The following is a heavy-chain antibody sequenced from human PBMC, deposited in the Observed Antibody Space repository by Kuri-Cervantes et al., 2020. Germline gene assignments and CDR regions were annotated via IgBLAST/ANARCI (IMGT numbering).Heavy chain of an antibody. Sequence: GGSLRLSCAASGFTVSSNYMSWIRQAPGKGLEWVSYISSSGSTTYYADSVKGRFTISRDNAKNSLYLQMNSLRAEDTAVYYCARAWGAWDIVVVVAAHANWYFDLWGRGTLVTVSS. J-gene: IGHJ2*01. V-gene: IGHV3-11*01. CDR3: ARAWGAWDIVVVVAAHANWYFDL. CDR2: ISSSGSTT. D-gene: IGHD2-15*01. CDR1: GFTVSSNY.